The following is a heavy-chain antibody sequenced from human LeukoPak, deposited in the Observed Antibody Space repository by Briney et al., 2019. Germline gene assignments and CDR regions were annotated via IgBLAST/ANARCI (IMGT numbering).Heavy chain of an antibody. Sequence: SETLSLTCAVYGGSFSGYYWSWIRQPPGKGLEWIGEINHSGSTNYNPSLKSRVTISVDTSKNQFSLKLSSMTAADTAVYYCARGGRIQLWLGYYMDVWGKGTTVTVSS. CDR1: GGSFSGYY. CDR3: ARGGRIQLWLGYYMDV. J-gene: IGHJ6*03. V-gene: IGHV4-34*01. D-gene: IGHD5-18*01. CDR2: INHSGST.